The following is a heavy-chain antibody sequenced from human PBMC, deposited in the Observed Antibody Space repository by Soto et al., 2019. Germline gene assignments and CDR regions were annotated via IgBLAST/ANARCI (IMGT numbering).Heavy chain of an antibody. J-gene: IGHJ6*02. Sequence: ASVKVSCKASGYTFTSYAMHWVRQASGQRLEWMGWINAGNGNTKYSQKFQGRVTITRDTSASTAYMELSSLRSEDTAVYYCARESWIQLWSTGYYYYYGMDVWGQGTTVTVSS. CDR3: ARESWIQLWSTGYYYYYGMDV. CDR2: INAGNGNT. D-gene: IGHD5-18*01. V-gene: IGHV1-3*01. CDR1: GYTFTSYA.